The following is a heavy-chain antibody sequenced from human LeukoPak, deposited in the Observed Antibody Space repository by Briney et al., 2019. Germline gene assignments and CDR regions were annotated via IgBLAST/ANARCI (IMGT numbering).Heavy chain of an antibody. Sequence: VASVKVSCKASGYTFTSYGISWVRQAPGQGLEWMGWISAYNGNTNYAQKLQGRVTMTTDTSTSTAYMELRSLRSDDTAVYYCARDLSGADSSGYHYFDYWGQGTLVTVSS. CDR2: ISAYNGNT. CDR1: GYTFTSYG. D-gene: IGHD3-22*01. J-gene: IGHJ4*02. CDR3: ARDLSGADSSGYHYFDY. V-gene: IGHV1-18*01.